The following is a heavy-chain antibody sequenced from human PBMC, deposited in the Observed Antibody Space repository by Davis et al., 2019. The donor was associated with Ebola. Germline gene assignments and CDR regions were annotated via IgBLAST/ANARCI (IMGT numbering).Heavy chain of an antibody. CDR3: AKDGVVVAATFDY. J-gene: IGHJ4*02. CDR2: ISGSGGST. Sequence: GGSLRLSCTASGFAFETYAMSWVRQAPGKGPEWVSAISGSGGSTYYADSVKGRFTISRDNSKNTLYLQMNSLRAEDTAVYYCAKDGVVVAATFDYWGQGTLVTVSS. CDR1: GFAFETYA. D-gene: IGHD2-15*01. V-gene: IGHV3-23*01.